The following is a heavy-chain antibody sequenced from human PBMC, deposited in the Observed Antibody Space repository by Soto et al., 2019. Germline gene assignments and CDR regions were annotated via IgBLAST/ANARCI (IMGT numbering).Heavy chain of an antibody. D-gene: IGHD3-22*01. J-gene: IGHJ4*02. V-gene: IGHV4-30-4*01. Sequence: QVQLQESGPGLVKPSQTLSLTCSVSGGSISSGENYWNWIRQPPGKGLEWIGYIYYSGDTYYNPSLKSRVTISLDTSKNQFSLKLSSVTAADTAVYYCAAPSGYYWVHDYWGRGTLVTVSS. CDR3: AAPSGYYWVHDY. CDR2: IYYSGDT. CDR1: GGSISSGENY.